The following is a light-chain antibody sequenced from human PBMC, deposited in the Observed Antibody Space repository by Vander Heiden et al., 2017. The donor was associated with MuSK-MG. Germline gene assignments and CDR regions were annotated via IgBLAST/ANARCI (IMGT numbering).Light chain of an antibody. J-gene: IGKJ3*01. CDR2: AAS. Sequence: DIQSTHSPSFLSASVGDRVTITCRASQGINNYLAWYLQQPGNAPRLLIYAASTLQSGVPSRFSGGGSGTEFTLTISSLQPEDFATYYCQQLKTYPFTFGPGTKVDIK. CDR1: QGINNY. V-gene: IGKV1-9*01. CDR3: QQLKTYPFT.